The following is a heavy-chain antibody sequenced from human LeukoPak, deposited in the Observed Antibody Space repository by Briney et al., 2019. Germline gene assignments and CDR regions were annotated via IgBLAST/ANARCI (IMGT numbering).Heavy chain of an antibody. J-gene: IGHJ4*02. D-gene: IGHD3-16*01. CDR1: GGSISSSSYY. V-gene: IGHV4-39*02. CDR3: AAGGDDAKAGY. CDR2: IHYSGTPT. Sequence: SETLSLTCTVSGGSISSSSYYWGWMRQAPGKGLEWIGTIHYSGTPTFYNPSLESRVSLFSDTSRNDFSLRLRSVTAADTAVYYCAAGGDDAKAGYWGQGTLVTVSS.